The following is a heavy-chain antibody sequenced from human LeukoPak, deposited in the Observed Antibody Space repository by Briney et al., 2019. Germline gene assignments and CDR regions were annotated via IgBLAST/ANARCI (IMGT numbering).Heavy chain of an antibody. CDR3: AKRGVVIRVFLVGFHKEANYFDS. CDR1: GITLSNYG. Sequence: QPGGSLRLSCAVSGITLSNYGMSWVRQAPGKGLEWVADISGSGGGTHYADSVKGRFTISRDNSRNTLFLQMNSLRAEDTAVYFCAKRGVVIRVFLVGFHKEANYFDSWGQGALVTVSS. V-gene: IGHV3-23*01. CDR2: ISGSGGGT. J-gene: IGHJ4*02. D-gene: IGHD3-10*01.